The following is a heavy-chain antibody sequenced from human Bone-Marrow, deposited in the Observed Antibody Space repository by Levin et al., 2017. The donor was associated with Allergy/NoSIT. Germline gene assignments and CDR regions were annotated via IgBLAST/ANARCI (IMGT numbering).Heavy chain of an antibody. CDR3: ARSISGYNDKPPAEHDH. D-gene: IGHD5-24*01. J-gene: IGHJ4*02. CDR1: GGSISSYSYF. CDR2: ISYSGNA. V-gene: IGHV4-39*01. Sequence: KSSETLSLTCTVSGGSISSYSYFWGWVRQPPGKGLEWLGSISYSGNAYYNPSLKSRATMSLDTSKSQFSLRLRSVTATDTAGYYCARSISGYNDKPPAEHDHWGRGTQVTVSS.